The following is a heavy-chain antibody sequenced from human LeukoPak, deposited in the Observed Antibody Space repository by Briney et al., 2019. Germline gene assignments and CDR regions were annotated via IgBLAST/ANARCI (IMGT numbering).Heavy chain of an antibody. J-gene: IGHJ4*02. D-gene: IGHD1-26*01. V-gene: IGHV4-34*01. CDR2: INHSGST. CDR3: ARSTYSGSYYGEDTYFDY. Sequence: SETLSLTCAVYGGSFSGYYWSWIRQPPGKGLEWIGEINHSGSTNYNPSLKSRVTISVDTSKNQFSLKLSSVTAADTAVYYCARSTYSGSYYGEDTYFDYWGQGTLVTVSS. CDR1: GGSFSGYY.